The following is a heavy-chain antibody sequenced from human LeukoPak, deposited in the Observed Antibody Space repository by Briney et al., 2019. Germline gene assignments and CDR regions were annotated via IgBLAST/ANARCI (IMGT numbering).Heavy chain of an antibody. D-gene: IGHD6-13*01. CDR2: IKPSGGST. J-gene: IGHJ4*02. CDR3: ARVNGQQLAIDY. Sequence: SEKVSCKASGYTFTTYYIHWVRQAPGQGLEWMGIIKPSGGSTSYAQKFQGRVTMTRDTSTSTVYMEVSSMRSEDTAVYYCARVNGQQLAIDYWGQGTLVTVSS. V-gene: IGHV1-46*01. CDR1: GYTFTTYY.